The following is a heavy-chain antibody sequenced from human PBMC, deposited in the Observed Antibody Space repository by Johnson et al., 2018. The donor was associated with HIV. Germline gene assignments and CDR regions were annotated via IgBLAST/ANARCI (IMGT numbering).Heavy chain of an antibody. Sequence: QVQLVESGGGVVQPGRSLRLSCAASGFTFSSYAMHCVRQAPGKGLEWVAVISYDGSKKYYADSVEGRFTISRDNFKNTLYLQMNSLRAEDTAVYYCAKDGGSYGGAFDIWGQGTMVTVSS. J-gene: IGHJ3*02. V-gene: IGHV3-30*04. CDR3: AKDGGSYGGAFDI. CDR2: ISYDGSKK. D-gene: IGHD1-26*01. CDR1: GFTFSSYA.